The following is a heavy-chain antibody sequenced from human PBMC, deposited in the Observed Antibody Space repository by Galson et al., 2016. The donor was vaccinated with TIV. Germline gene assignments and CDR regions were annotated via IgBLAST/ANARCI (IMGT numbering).Heavy chain of an antibody. J-gene: IGHJ4*02. Sequence: QSGAEVKNPGASVKASCEASGYIFTGWYMHWVRQAPGQGLEWVGIVSTSGGTTSYAQKFQGRVAMTSDTSTSTVYMERNSLKSEDTAVYYCAGGPGYTYGYIFDYWGQGTPVTVAS. CDR2: VSTSGGTT. CDR1: GYIFTGWY. V-gene: IGHV1-46*01. D-gene: IGHD5-18*01. CDR3: AGGPGYTYGYIFDY.